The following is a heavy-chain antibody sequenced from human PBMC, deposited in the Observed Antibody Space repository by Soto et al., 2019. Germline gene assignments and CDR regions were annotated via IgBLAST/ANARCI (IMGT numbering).Heavy chain of an antibody. Sequence: GGSLRLSCAASGFTFSSYGMHWVRQAPGKGLEWVAVIWYDGSNKYYADSVKGRFTISRDNSKNTLYLQMNSLRAEDTAVYYCARDRSIAAPPGYYYYGMDVWGQGTTVTVSS. V-gene: IGHV3-33*01. D-gene: IGHD6-6*01. CDR3: ARDRSIAAPPGYYYYGMDV. J-gene: IGHJ6*02. CDR1: GFTFSSYG. CDR2: IWYDGSNK.